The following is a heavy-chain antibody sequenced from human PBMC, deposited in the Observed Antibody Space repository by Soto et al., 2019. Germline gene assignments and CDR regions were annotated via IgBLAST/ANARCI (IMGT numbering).Heavy chain of an antibody. J-gene: IGHJ4*02. Sequence: QVQLVQSGAEVKKPGASVKVSCKASGYTFTSYGISWVRQAPGQGLEWMGWISAYNGNTNYAQKLQGRVTMTTDTSTSKADMELRSLRSHDTAVYYCARGGKGGTAMVTARYFDYWGQGTLVTVSS. CDR1: GYTFTSYG. V-gene: IGHV1-18*01. CDR3: ARGGKGGTAMVTARYFDY. D-gene: IGHD5-18*01. CDR2: ISAYNGNT.